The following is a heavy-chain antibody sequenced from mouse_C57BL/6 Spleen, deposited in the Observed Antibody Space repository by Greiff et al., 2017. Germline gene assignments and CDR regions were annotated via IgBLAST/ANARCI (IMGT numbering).Heavy chain of an antibody. CDR1: GFTFSDYG. J-gene: IGHJ4*01. CDR2: ISSGSSTI. V-gene: IGHV5-17*01. CDR3: ARPYPYYAMDY. Sequence: EVKLVESGGGLVKPGGSLKLSCAASGFTFSDYGMHWVRQAPEKGLEWVAYISSGSSTIYYADTVKGRFTISRDNAKNTLFLQMTSLRSEDTAMYYCARPYPYYAMDYWGQGTSVTVSS.